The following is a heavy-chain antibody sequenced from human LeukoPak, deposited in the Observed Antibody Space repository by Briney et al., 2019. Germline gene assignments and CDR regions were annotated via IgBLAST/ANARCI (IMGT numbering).Heavy chain of an antibody. V-gene: IGHV3-48*02. Sequence: PGGSLRLSCAASGFTFSSYTVYWVRKAPGKGLEWISYISSSSSIMYYADSVKGRFSISRDNAKNSLYLQMNSLRDEDTAVYYCARDKSGSDSARGAVIDIWGQGAMVTVSS. D-gene: IGHD1-26*01. CDR2: ISSSSSIM. CDR1: GFTFSSYT. CDR3: ARDKSGSDSARGAVIDI. J-gene: IGHJ3*02.